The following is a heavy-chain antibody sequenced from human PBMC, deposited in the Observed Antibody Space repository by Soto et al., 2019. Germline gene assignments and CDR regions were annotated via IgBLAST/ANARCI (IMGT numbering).Heavy chain of an antibody. D-gene: IGHD5-12*01. V-gene: IGHV4-34*01. CDR3: ARAPQIVAMGRPFDY. Sequence: SETLSLTCAVYGGSFSGYYWSWIRQPPGKGLEWIGEINHSGSINYNPSLKSRVTISVDTSKNQFSLKLTSVTAADTAVYFCARAPQIVAMGRPFDYWGQGTLVTVSS. CDR1: GGSFSGYY. J-gene: IGHJ4*02. CDR2: INHSGSI.